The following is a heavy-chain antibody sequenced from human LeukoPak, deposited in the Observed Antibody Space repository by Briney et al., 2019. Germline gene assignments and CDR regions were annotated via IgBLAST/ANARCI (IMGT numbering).Heavy chain of an antibody. J-gene: IGHJ4*02. D-gene: IGHD3-10*01. CDR2: VYWDDDK. CDR1: GFSLSNTGVG. Sequence: SGPTLVKPTQTLTLTCTFSGFSLSNTGVGVGWIRQPPGKALEWLAHVYWDDDKRYSPSLKTRLTITKDTSKNQVVLTMTNMDPVDTATYFCARPYFFGSGLHFDYWGQGSLVTVSS. V-gene: IGHV2-5*02. CDR3: ARPYFFGSGLHFDY.